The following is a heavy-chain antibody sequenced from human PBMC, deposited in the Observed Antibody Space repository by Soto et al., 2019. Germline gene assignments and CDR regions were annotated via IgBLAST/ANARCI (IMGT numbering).Heavy chain of an antibody. Sequence: QLVESGGGLVQPGGSLRLSCAASGLTVSDHYMDWVRQAPGKGLEWVGRTRNKANSYTTEYAASVEGRFTISRDDSKNSLYLQMNSLKTEDTAVYFCARDSGSPYSAFDIWGQGTMVTVPS. V-gene: IGHV3-72*01. J-gene: IGHJ3*02. CDR1: GLTVSDHY. CDR2: TRNKANSYTT. D-gene: IGHD1-26*01. CDR3: ARDSGSPYSAFDI.